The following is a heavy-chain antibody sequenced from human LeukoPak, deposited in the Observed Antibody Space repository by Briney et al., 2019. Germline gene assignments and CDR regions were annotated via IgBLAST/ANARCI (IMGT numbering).Heavy chain of an antibody. CDR2: IYYSGST. CDR1: GGSISSYY. J-gene: IGHJ6*03. Sequence: SETLSLTCTVSGGSISSYYWSWIRQPPGKGLEWIGYIYYSGSTNYNPSLKSRVTISVDTSKNQFSLKLSSVTAADTAVYYCAREGTGSYGYMDVWGKGTTVTVSS. D-gene: IGHD1-26*01. CDR3: AREGTGSYGYMDV. V-gene: IGHV4-59*01.